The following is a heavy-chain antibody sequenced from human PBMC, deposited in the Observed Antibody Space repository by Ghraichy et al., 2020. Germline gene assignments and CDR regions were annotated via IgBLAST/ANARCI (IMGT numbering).Heavy chain of an antibody. D-gene: IGHD6-13*01. J-gene: IGHJ6*02. V-gene: IGHV3-72*01. CDR2: TRNKANSYTT. Sequence: LSLTCAASGFTFSDHYMDWVRQAPGKGLEWVGRTRNKANSYTTEYAASVKGRFTISRDDSKNSLYLQMNSLKTEDTAVYYCARAYSSSWYDYYYGMDVWGQGTTVTVSS. CDR3: ARAYSSSWYDYYYGMDV. CDR1: GFTFSDHY.